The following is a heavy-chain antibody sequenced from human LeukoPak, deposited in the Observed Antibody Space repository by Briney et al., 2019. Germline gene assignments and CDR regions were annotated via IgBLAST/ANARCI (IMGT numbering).Heavy chain of an antibody. CDR1: GFTFSSYA. J-gene: IGHJ4*02. CDR3: AREGSRYCSSTSCYTGWDY. CDR2: ISSSSSYI. D-gene: IGHD2-2*02. V-gene: IGHV3-21*01. Sequence: PGGSLRLSCAASGFTFSSYAMSWVRQAPGKGLEWVSSISSSSSYIYYADSVKGRFTISRDNAKNSLYLQMNSLRAEDTAVYYCAREGSRYCSSTSCYTGWDYWGQGTLVTVSS.